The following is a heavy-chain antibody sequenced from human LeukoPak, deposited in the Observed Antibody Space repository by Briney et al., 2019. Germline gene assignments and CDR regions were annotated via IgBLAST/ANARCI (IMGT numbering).Heavy chain of an antibody. CDR1: GGSISSSSYY. CDR3: ARLFRYFENYFDY. CDR2: IYYSGST. Sequence: SETLSLTCTVSGGSISSSSYYWGWIRQPPGKGLEWIGSIYYSGSTYYNPSLKSRVTISVDTSKNQFSLKLSSVTAADTAVYYRARLFRYFENYFDYWGQGTLVTVSS. V-gene: IGHV4-39*01. J-gene: IGHJ4*02. D-gene: IGHD3-9*01.